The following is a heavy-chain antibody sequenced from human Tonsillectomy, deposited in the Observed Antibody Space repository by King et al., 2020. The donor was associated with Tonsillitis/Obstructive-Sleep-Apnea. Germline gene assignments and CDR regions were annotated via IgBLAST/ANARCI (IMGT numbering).Heavy chain of an antibody. D-gene: IGHD4-17*01. CDR3: ARYGDYASGRYFDY. CDR1: GGSISSSSYY. V-gene: IGHV4-39*01. Sequence: LQLQESGPGLVKPSETLSLTCTVSGGSISSSSYYWGWLRQPPWKVLEWMGSIYYSWSTYYNPPLKSRVTISVDTAKNQCSLKLSSVTAADTAVYYYARYGDYASGRYFDYWGQGTLVTVSS. J-gene: IGHJ4*02. CDR2: IYYSWST.